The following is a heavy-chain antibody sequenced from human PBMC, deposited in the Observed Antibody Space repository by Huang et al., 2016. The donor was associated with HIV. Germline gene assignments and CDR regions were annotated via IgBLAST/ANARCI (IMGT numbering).Heavy chain of an antibody. Sequence: EVQLVQSGAEVKKPGESLKISCQGSGYSVNTYWIAWVRQMPGKGPEWRGIIYPGASETSNSPSFQCQVTISADKSIDTAYLQWRSLKASDTAMYYCARKFSSTWYRAFDLWGQGTMVTVSS. D-gene: IGHD6-13*01. CDR1: GYSVNTYW. J-gene: IGHJ3*01. V-gene: IGHV5-51*01. CDR3: ARKFSSTWYRAFDL. CDR2: IYPGASET.